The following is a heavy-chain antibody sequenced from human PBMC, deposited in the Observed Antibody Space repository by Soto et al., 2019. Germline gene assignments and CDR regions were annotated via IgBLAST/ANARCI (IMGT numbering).Heavy chain of an antibody. CDR1: GYTFTSYG. CDR2: ISAYNGNT. Sequence: GASVKVSCKASGYTFTSYGISWVRQAPGQGLEWMGWISAYNGNTNYAQKLQGRVTMTTDTSTSTAYMELRSLRSDDTAVYYCARAGFYDFWSGFLENWFDPWGQGTLVTVSS. V-gene: IGHV1-18*01. J-gene: IGHJ5*02. D-gene: IGHD3-3*01. CDR3: ARAGFYDFWSGFLENWFDP.